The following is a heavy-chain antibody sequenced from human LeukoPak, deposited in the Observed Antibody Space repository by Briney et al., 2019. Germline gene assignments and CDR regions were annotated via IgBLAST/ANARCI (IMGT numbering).Heavy chain of an antibody. CDR3: SRFLSDGDPFGY. J-gene: IGHJ4*02. Sequence: GGSLRLSCTTSGFTFGVYGMSWFRQAPGKGLEWVGLIRSKLSGGTTEYAASVKDRFTISRDDSKSIAYLQMNSLKTEDTAVYYCSRFLSDGDPFGYWGEGTLVTVSS. CDR2: IRSKLSGGTT. V-gene: IGHV3-49*03. CDR1: GFTFGVYG. D-gene: IGHD4-17*01.